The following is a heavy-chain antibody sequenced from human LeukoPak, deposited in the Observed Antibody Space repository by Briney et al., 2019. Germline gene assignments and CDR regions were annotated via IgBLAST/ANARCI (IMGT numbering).Heavy chain of an antibody. CDR2: IYTSGST. CDR3: ARGVVKWDDAFDI. J-gene: IGHJ3*02. V-gene: IGHV4-4*07. CDR1: GGSISSSY. D-gene: IGHD2-15*01. Sequence: SETLSLTCTVSGGSISSSYWSWIRQPAGKGLEWIGRIYTSGSTNYNPSLKSRVTMSVDTSENQFSLKLSSVTAADTVVYFYARGVVKWDDAFDIWGQGTMVTVSS.